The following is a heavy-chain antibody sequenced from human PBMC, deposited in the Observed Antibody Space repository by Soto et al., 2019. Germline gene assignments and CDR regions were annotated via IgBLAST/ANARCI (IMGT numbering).Heavy chain of an antibody. CDR3: ATKPNGLYYFDY. D-gene: IGHD2-8*01. J-gene: IGHJ4*02. Sequence: QVQLQESGPGLVKPSQTLSLTCTVSGGSISSGGYYWSWIRQHPGKGLEWIGYIYSSGITYYNPYLKSRVTMSVDMSKNQFSLRLSSVTAADTAVYYCATKPNGLYYFDYWGQVTLVTVSS. V-gene: IGHV4-31*03. CDR2: IYSSGIT. CDR1: GGSISSGGYY.